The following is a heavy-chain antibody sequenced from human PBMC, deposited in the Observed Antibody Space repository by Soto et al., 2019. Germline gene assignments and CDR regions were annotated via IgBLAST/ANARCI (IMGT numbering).Heavy chain of an antibody. CDR1: GYSFAGYW. J-gene: IGHJ4*02. CDR2: IDPSDSQT. CDR3: ARQIYDSDTGPNFQYYFDS. D-gene: IGHD3-16*01. Sequence: GESLKISCKGSGYSFAGYWITWVRQKPGKGLEWMGRIDPSDSQTYYSPSFRGHVTISVTKSITTVFLQWSSLRASDTAMYYCARQIYDSDTGPNFQYYFDSWCQGTPVTVSS. V-gene: IGHV5-10-1*01.